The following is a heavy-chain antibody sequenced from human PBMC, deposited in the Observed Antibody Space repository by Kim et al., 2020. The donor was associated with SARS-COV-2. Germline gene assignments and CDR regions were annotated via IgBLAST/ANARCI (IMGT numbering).Heavy chain of an antibody. V-gene: IGHV4-34*01. CDR1: GGSISGYY. CDR3: ERIRYRLGELSGYYYYYGMDV. CDR2: INNSGTT. D-gene: IGHD3-16*02. J-gene: IGHJ6*02. Sequence: SETLSLTCAVYGGSISGYYWSWIRQPPRKGLEWNGEINNSGTTNYNPSIKSQGTISVDTSKNKVSLKLSSVTVADTAVDYCERIRYRLGELSGYYYYYGMDVWGQGTTVTVSS.